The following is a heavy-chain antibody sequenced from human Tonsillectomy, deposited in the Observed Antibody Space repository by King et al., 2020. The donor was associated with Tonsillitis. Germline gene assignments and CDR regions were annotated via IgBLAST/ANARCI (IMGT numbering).Heavy chain of an antibody. CDR3: AGRYCSSTSCYVSMVDY. CDR2: INHSGST. V-gene: IGHV4-34*01. Sequence: VQLQQWGAGLLKPSETLSLTCAVYGGSFSGYYWSWIRQPPGKGLEWIGEINHSGSTNYNPSLKSRVTISVDTSKSQFSLKLSSVTAADTAVYYCAGRYCSSTSCYVSMVDYWGQGTLVTVSS. D-gene: IGHD2-2*01. CDR1: GGSFSGYY. J-gene: IGHJ4*02.